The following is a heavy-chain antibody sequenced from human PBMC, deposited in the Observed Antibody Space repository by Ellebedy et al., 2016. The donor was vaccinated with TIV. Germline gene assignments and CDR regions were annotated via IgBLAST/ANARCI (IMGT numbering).Heavy chain of an antibody. Sequence: GGSLRLSXAASGFTFSSYAMSWVRQAPGKGLEWVSAISGSGGSTYYADSVKGRFTISRDNSKNTLYLQMNSLRAEDTAVYYCAKVSSYSSGWYVFFDYFDYWGQGTLVTVSS. V-gene: IGHV3-23*01. D-gene: IGHD6-19*01. CDR3: AKVSSYSSGWYVFFDYFDY. CDR1: GFTFSSYA. J-gene: IGHJ4*02. CDR2: ISGSGGST.